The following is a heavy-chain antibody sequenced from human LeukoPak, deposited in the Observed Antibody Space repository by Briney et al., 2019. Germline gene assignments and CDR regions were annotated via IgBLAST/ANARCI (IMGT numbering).Heavy chain of an antibody. Sequence: ASVKVSCKASGYTFTGFYMHWVRQAPGQGLEWMGRINPNSGGANYAQKFQGRVTMTRDTSITTVYMELSRLGSNDTAVYYCAKAGAAAGRGSFYYYMDVWGEGTTVTVSS. CDR3: AKAGAAAGRGSFYYYMDV. V-gene: IGHV1-2*06. CDR1: GYTFTGFY. D-gene: IGHD6-25*01. CDR2: INPNSGGA. J-gene: IGHJ6*03.